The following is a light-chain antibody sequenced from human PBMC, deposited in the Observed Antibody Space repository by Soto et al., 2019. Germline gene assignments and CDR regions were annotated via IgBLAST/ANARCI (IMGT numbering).Light chain of an antibody. J-gene: IGKJ1*01. V-gene: IGKV3-11*01. CDR3: HQRQSWPRT. CDR1: QYINTR. Sequence: EIVLTHSPATLSSFPCDTVTLSCRASQYINTRLAWYQHRPGQAPRLLIYQTSIRAAGIPARFSASGSGTDFTLTISDVQPEDFALYYCHQRQSWPRTFGQGTKVDIK. CDR2: QTS.